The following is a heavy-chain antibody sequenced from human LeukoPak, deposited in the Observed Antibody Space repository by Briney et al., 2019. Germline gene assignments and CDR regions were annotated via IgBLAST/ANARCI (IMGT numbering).Heavy chain of an antibody. CDR2: ITAIDGRT. CDR1: GFTFSSTT. CDR3: TKDRRGPAAGTWYFDS. Sequence: GGSLRLSCVASGFTFSSTTMGWVRQAPGRGLEWVSSITAIDGRTYYADSVRGRFTISRDNSKNTVYLQLNSLRAGDTAIYFCTKDRRGPAAGTWYFDSWGQGTLVTVSS. D-gene: IGHD6-13*01. V-gene: IGHV3-23*01. J-gene: IGHJ4*02.